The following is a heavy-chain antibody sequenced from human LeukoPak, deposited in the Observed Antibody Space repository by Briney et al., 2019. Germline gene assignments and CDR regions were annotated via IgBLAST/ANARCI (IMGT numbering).Heavy chain of an antibody. V-gene: IGHV4-38-2*02. J-gene: IGHJ5*02. CDR2: IYHSGST. CDR3: AREEGFDSVRGWFDP. Sequence: SETLSLTCAVSGYSISSGYYWGWIRQPPGKGLEWIGSIYHSGSTYYNPSLKSRVTISVDTSKNQFSLKLSSVTAADMAVYYCAREEGFDSVRGWFDPWAREPWSPSPQ. D-gene: IGHD3-9*01. CDR1: GYSISSGYY.